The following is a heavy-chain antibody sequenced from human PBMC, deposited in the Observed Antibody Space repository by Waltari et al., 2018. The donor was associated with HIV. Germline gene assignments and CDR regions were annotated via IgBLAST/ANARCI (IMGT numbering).Heavy chain of an antibody. CDR1: GFTFSDYS. Sequence: EVQLVESGGGLIQPGGSLRLACSPSGFTFSDYSLNWVRQAPGKGLEWISLISSSGRTIYYADSVNGRFTISRDNAKNSLGLQMNSLRDEDTAVYYCARGIELWSPFDYWGQGTLVTVSS. CDR2: ISSSGRTI. D-gene: IGHD5-18*01. V-gene: IGHV3-48*02. J-gene: IGHJ4*02. CDR3: ARGIELWSPFDY.